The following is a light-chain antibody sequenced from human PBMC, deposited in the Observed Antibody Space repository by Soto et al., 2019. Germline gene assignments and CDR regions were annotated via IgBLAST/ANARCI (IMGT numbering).Light chain of an antibody. CDR2: SDD. CDR3: AAWDDNLNGPL. Sequence: QAVVTQPPSLSGTPGQRVTISCSGSNSNIGHYSVNWYQHFPGTAPKILIYSDDERPSGVPDRFSGSKSGTSASLAISGLQSEDEAEYYCAAWDDNLNGPLFGGGTQLTVL. J-gene: IGLJ3*02. V-gene: IGLV1-44*01. CDR1: NSNIGHYS.